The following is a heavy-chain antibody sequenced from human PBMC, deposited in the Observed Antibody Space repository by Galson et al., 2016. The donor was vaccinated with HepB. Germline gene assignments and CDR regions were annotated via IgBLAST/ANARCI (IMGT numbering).Heavy chain of an antibody. CDR2: MSGGGGTT. V-gene: IGHV3-23*01. Sequence: SLRLSCAASGFTFSNFAMTWVRQAPGKGLEWVSSMSGGGGTTYYADSVKGRFTISRDNSRNTLYLQMNSLRADDTALYYCVKVGGNFYYDSAAFYYYFDYWGQGTLVSVSS. D-gene: IGHD3-22*01. J-gene: IGHJ4*02. CDR1: GFTFSNFA. CDR3: VKVGGNFYYDSAAFYYYFDY.